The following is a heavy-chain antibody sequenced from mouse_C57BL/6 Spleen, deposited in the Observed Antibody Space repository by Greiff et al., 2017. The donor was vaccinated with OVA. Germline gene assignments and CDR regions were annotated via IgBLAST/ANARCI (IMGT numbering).Heavy chain of an antibody. Sequence: ESGPGLVKPSQSLSLTCSVTGYSITSGYYWNWIRQFPGNKLEWMGYITYDGSNNYNPSLKNRISITRDTSKNQFFLQLNSVTTEDTATYYCARERDGFDYWGQGTTLTVSS. D-gene: IGHD3-3*01. V-gene: IGHV3-6*01. J-gene: IGHJ2*01. CDR3: ARERDGFDY. CDR1: GYSITSGYY. CDR2: ITYDGSN.